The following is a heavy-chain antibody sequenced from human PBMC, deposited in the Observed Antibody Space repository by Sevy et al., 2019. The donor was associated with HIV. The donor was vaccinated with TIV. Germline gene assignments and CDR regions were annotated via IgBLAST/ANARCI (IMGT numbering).Heavy chain of an antibody. D-gene: IGHD6-19*01. V-gene: IGHV3-30*04. CDR1: AFTFSNSA. Sequence: GGYLRLYCAASAFTFSNSAMHWVRQAPGKGLECVALISSDGGSDYYADSVKGRFTISRDNSKNTLYLQMNSLRPEDTAVYYCARSLIAVAGSYGMDIWGQGTTVTVSS. J-gene: IGHJ6*02. CDR3: ARSLIAVAGSYGMDI. CDR2: ISSDGGSD.